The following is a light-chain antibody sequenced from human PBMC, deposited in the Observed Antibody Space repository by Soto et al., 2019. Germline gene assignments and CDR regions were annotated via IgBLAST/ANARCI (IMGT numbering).Light chain of an antibody. CDR2: AAS. CDR3: QQYGSSPRT. Sequence: EIVLTQSPGALSLSPGERATLSCGASQSVSSSYLAWYQQKPGQAPRLLIYAASTRATGIPDRFSGSGSGTDFTLTISRLEPEDFAVYYCQQYGSSPRTFGQETKVEIK. J-gene: IGKJ1*01. CDR1: QSVSSSY. V-gene: IGKV3-20*01.